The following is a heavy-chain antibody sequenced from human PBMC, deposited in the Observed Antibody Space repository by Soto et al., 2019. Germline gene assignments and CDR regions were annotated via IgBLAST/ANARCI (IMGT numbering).Heavy chain of an antibody. J-gene: IGHJ4*02. D-gene: IGHD2-2*02. CDR2: MSPNSGRT. V-gene: IGHV1-8*01. CDR3: ARAGDDCSTTNCYMIDY. CDR1: GYTFSNYD. Sequence: ASVKVSCKASGYTFSNYDINWVRQATGQGLKWMGWMSPNSGRTGYAQKFQGRVTTTRDTSATTVYMELSSLRSEDTAVYYCARAGDDCSTTNCYMIDYWGQGTLVTVSS.